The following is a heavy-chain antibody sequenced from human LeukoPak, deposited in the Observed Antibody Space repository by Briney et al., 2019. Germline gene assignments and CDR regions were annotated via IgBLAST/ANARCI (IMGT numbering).Heavy chain of an antibody. CDR1: GFTFSTYA. Sequence: GGSLRLSCAASGFTFSTYALHWVRQAPGKGLEWVAAIKYDGSKTHYADSVKGRFTISRDNSKDTLYLQMNSLRADDTAVYYCARDGITPPGIFNFDYWGQGTLVTVSS. CDR2: IKYDGSKT. CDR3: ARDGITPPGIFNFDY. D-gene: IGHD2-21*01. V-gene: IGHV3-30-3*01. J-gene: IGHJ4*02.